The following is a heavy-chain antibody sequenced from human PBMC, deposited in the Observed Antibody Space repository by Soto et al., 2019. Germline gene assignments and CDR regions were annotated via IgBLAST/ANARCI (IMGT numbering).Heavy chain of an antibody. CDR3: ARDQGVVINADNCFDL. Sequence: SGALSLTCTVSGGSITDYSYVWIRQPAGKGLEWIGRIFSSGSTNYNPSLKGRITMSLDTSKNQCSLTLNSATATDTAVYFCARDQGVVINADNCFDLWRQGIVVTVSS. V-gene: IGHV4-4*07. CDR1: GGSITDYS. J-gene: IGHJ5*02. CDR2: IFSSGST. D-gene: IGHD3-3*01.